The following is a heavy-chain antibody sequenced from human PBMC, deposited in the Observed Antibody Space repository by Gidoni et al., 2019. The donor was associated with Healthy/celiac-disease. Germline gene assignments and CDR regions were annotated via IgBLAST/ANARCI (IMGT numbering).Heavy chain of an antibody. J-gene: IGHJ4*02. V-gene: IGHV4-59*01. CDR2: IHYTGST. D-gene: IGHD6-19*01. Sequence: QVQLQESGPGLVKPSETLSFTCTVSGGSIRSYYWSWIRQPPGKGLELIGYIHYTGSTNYNPSLKSRVTISMDTSKNQFSLKLNSVTAADTAVYFCARTHSSGWYDEGYYFDYWGQGTLVTVSS. CDR1: GGSIRSYY. CDR3: ARTHSSGWYDEGYYFDY.